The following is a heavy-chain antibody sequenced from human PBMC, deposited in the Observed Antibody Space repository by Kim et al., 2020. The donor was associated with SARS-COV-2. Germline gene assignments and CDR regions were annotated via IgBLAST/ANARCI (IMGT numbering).Heavy chain of an antibody. V-gene: IGHV1-58*01. CDR3: AATTYDSSGYFLFDY. D-gene: IGHD3-22*01. Sequence: QKFQERVTITRDVSTSTAYMELSSLRSEDAAVYYCAATTYDSSGYFLFDYWGQGTLVTVSS. J-gene: IGHJ4*02.